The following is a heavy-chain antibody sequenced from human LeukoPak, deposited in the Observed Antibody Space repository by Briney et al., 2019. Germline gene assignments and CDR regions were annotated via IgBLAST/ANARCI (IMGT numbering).Heavy chain of an antibody. J-gene: IGHJ4*02. V-gene: IGHV3-74*01. CDR2: LNSDGSST. CDR3: VRDLRYCSSTSCYDPCFDY. D-gene: IGHD2-2*01. CDR1: GFTFSSYW. Sequence: PGGSLRLSCAASGFTFSSYWMHWVRQAPGKRLVWVSRLNSDGSSTGYADSVKGRFTISRDNAKNTLYLQMNSLRAEDTAVYYCVRDLRYCSSTSCYDPCFDYWGQGTLVTVSS.